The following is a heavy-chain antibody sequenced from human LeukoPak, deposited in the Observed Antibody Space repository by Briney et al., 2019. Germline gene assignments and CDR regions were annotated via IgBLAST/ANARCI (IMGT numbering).Heavy chain of an antibody. J-gene: IGHJ4*02. D-gene: IGHD1-26*01. CDR2: INSDASTT. CDR1: GLTFSSYW. V-gene: IGHV3-74*01. Sequence: GGSLRLSCAASGLTFSSYWMHWVRHAPGKGLVWVSRINSDASTTSYADSVKGRFTISRDNAKNTLHLQMDSLRAEDTAVYYCTRVAGSGSVDWGQGTLVTVSS. CDR3: TRVAGSGSVD.